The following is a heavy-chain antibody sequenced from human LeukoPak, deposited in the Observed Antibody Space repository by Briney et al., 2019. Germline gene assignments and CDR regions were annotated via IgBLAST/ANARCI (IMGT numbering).Heavy chain of an antibody. V-gene: IGHV1-8*03. CDR2: MNPNSGNT. Sequence: GGSLRLSCKGSGYSFTSYWIGWVRQATGQGLEWMGWMNPNSGNTGYAQKFQGRVTITRNTSISTAYMELSSLRSEDTAVYYCARQSCKPSTSCYSFDYWGQGTLVTVSS. CDR1: GYSFTSYW. D-gene: IGHD2-2*01. J-gene: IGHJ4*02. CDR3: ARQSCKPSTSCYSFDY.